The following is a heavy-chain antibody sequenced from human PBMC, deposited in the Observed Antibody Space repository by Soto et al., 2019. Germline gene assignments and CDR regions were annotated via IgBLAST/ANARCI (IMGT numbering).Heavy chain of an antibody. Sequence: AXVKVSCKASGYTCTSYGISWVRQAPGQCLEWRVWISAYNGNTNYAQKLQGRVTMTTDTSTSTAYMELRSLRSDDTAVYYCARRYCSGGSCYSWFGDWFDPWGQGTLVTVSS. CDR1: GYTCTSYG. CDR3: ARRYCSGGSCYSWFGDWFDP. V-gene: IGHV1-18*01. CDR2: ISAYNGNT. J-gene: IGHJ5*02. D-gene: IGHD2-15*01.